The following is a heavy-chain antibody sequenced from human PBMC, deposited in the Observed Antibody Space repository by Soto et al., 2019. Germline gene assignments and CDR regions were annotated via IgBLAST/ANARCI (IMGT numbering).Heavy chain of an antibody. V-gene: IGHV1-18*01. J-gene: IGHJ6*02. Sequence: VASVKVSCKASGYTFTSYGISWVRQAPGQGVEWMGWISAYNGNTNYAQKHQGRVTMTTDTSTSTAYMELRSLRSDDTAVYYCARVDSRGWYDYYYYYGMDVWGQGTTVTVAS. D-gene: IGHD6-19*01. CDR3: ARVDSRGWYDYYYYYGMDV. CDR2: ISAYNGNT. CDR1: GYTFTSYG.